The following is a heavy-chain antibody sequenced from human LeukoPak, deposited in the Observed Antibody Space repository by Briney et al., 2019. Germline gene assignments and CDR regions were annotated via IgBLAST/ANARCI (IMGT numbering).Heavy chain of an antibody. D-gene: IGHD3-10*01. V-gene: IGHV3-23*01. CDR2: ISGGGGTT. Sequence: GGSLRLSCAASGFTFSSYAMSWVRQAPGKGLEWVSSISGGGGTTYYADSVKGRFTISRDNSKNTLYLQINSLRAEDTAVYYCAKPPPRSGTPTSYYFYGMDVWGKGTTVTVSS. CDR1: GFTFSSYA. CDR3: AKPPPRSGTPTSYYFYGMDV. J-gene: IGHJ6*04.